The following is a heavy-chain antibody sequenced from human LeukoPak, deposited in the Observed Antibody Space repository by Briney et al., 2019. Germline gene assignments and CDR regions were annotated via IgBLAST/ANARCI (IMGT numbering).Heavy chain of an antibody. CDR2: ISYSGTT. CDR3: ARVPWYSSSTRRVNWFDP. Sequence: PSETLSLTCTVSGDSMSAYYWSWIRQPPGKGLEWIAFISYSGTTNYNPSLKSRVTISVDTSKDQFSLKLSSVTAADTAVYYCARVPWYSSSTRRVNWFDPWGQGTLVTVSS. CDR1: GDSMSAYY. D-gene: IGHD6-6*01. J-gene: IGHJ5*02. V-gene: IGHV4-59*01.